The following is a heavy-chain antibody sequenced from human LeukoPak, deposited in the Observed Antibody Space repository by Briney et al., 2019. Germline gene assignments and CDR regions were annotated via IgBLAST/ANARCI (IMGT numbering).Heavy chain of an antibody. CDR3: AGDRDDSSVHHYFDY. CDR2: LYHGDRT. CDR1: GFTVEAHF. D-gene: IGHD3-22*01. V-gene: IGHV3-66*02. Sequence: PGGSLRLSCAASGFTVEAHFMSWVRQAPGKGLEWVSVLYHGDRTYYADSVKGRCTISRDSSENTVYLQMKSLRDEDTAVYYCAGDRDDSSVHHYFDYWGQGALVTVSS. J-gene: IGHJ4*02.